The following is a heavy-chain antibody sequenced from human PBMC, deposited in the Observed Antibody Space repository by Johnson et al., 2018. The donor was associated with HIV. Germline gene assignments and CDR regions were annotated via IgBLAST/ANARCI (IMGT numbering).Heavy chain of an antibody. Sequence: QVQLVESGGGVVQPGRSLRLSCAASGFTFSSYAMHWVRQAPGKGLEWVAVISYDGSNKYYADSVKGRFTISRDNSKNTLYLQMNSLRAEDTAVYYCASGGSGWYFAFDIWGQGTMVTVSS. CDR2: ISYDGSNK. J-gene: IGHJ3*02. V-gene: IGHV3-30-3*01. D-gene: IGHD6-19*01. CDR1: GFTFSSYA. CDR3: ASGGSGWYFAFDI.